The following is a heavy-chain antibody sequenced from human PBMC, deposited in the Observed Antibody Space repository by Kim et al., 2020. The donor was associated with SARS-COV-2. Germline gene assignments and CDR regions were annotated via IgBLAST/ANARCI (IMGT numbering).Heavy chain of an antibody. CDR3: ARHGTMVRGALIFDY. CDR2: IYYSGST. CDR1: GGSISSYY. V-gene: IGHV4-59*08. J-gene: IGHJ4*02. Sequence: SETLSLTCTVSGGSISSYYWSWIRQPPGKGLEWIGYIYYSGSTNYNPSLKSRVTISVDTSKNQFSLKLSSVTAADTAVYYCARHGTMVRGALIFDYWGQG. D-gene: IGHD3-10*01.